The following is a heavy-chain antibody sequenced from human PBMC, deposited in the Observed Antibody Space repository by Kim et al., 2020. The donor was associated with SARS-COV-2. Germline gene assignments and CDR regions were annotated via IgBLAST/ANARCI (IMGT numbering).Heavy chain of an antibody. V-gene: IGHV7-4-1*02. Sequence: ASVKVSSKASGYTFTSYAMNWVRQAPGQGLEWMGWINTNTGNPTYAKGFTGRFVFSLDTSVSTAYLQISSLKAEDTAVYYCAREIYSNYGDNWFDPWGQGTLVTVSS. D-gene: IGHD4-4*01. CDR2: INTNTGNP. CDR1: GYTFTSYA. J-gene: IGHJ5*02. CDR3: AREIYSNYGDNWFDP.